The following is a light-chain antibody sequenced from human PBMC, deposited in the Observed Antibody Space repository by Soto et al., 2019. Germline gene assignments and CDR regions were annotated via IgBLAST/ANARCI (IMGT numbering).Light chain of an antibody. Sequence: DIQMTQSPSTLSASAGDRVTITCRASQSISSWLAWYQQKPGKAPKLLIYDASSLESGVPSRFSGSGSGTDFTLTISSLEPEDFAVYYCQHRTNWLITFGQGTRLEI. CDR2: DAS. CDR1: QSISSW. CDR3: QHRTNWLIT. V-gene: IGKV1-5*01. J-gene: IGKJ5*01.